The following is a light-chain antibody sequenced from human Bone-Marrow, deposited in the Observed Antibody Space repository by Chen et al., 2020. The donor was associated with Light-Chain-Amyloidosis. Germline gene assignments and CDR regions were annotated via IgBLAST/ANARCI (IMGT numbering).Light chain of an antibody. J-gene: IGKJ5*01. CDR2: DAS. CDR3: QQRSSWPTT. Sequence: EIVLTQSPATLSLPLGERATLSCRASQSVSSYLAWYQHKPGQAPRLLIYDASNRATGIPARFSGSGSGTDFTLTISSLEPEDFAVYYCQQRSSWPTTFGPGTRLEI. CDR1: QSVSSY. V-gene: IGKV3-11*01.